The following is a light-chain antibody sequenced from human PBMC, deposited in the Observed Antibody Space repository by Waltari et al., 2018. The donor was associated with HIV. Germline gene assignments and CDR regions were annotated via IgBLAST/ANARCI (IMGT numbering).Light chain of an antibody. CDR3: QQYYSYWT. Sequence: DIQMTQSPSTLSASVGDRVTITYRASQSVNSWLAWYQQRPGEAPKLLIYKASNLEGGVPSRFSGSGSGTEFTLTISSLQPDDFATYFCQQYYSYWTFGQGTKVEI. J-gene: IGKJ1*01. CDR1: QSVNSW. V-gene: IGKV1-5*03. CDR2: KAS.